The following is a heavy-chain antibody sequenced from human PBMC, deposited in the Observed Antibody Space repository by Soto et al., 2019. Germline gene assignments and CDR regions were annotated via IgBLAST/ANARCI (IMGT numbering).Heavy chain of an antibody. CDR2: ISYDGSNK. J-gene: IGHJ3*02. V-gene: IGHV3-30*18. CDR3: AKGHDYGDYDHDAFDI. CDR1: GFTFSSYG. Sequence: QVQLVESGGGVVQPGRSLRLSCAASGFTFSSYGMHWVRQAPGKGLEWVAVISYDGSNKYYADSVKGRFTISRDNSKNTLYLQMNSQRAEDTAVYYCAKGHDYGDYDHDAFDIWGQGTMVTVSS. D-gene: IGHD4-17*01.